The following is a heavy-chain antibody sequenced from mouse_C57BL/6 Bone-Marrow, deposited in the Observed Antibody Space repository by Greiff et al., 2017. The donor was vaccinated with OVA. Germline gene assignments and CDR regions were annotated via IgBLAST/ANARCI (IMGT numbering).Heavy chain of an antibody. D-gene: IGHD1-1*01. CDR3: ARSGITTVEGDFAMDY. Sequence: VQLQQPGAELVKPGASVKMSCKASGYTFTSYWITWVKQRPGQGLEWIGDIYTGSGRTNYNEKLKSKATLTVDTSSSTAYMQLSSLTSDDSAVYYCARSGITTVEGDFAMDYWGQGTSVTVSS. CDR1: GYTFTSYW. J-gene: IGHJ4*01. CDR2: IYTGSGRT. V-gene: IGHV1-55*01.